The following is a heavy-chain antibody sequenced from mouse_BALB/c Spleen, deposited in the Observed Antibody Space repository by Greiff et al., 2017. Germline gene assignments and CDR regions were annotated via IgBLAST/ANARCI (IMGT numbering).Heavy chain of an antibody. CDR3: ARYYRYEDY. CDR1: GYTFTSYW. CDR2: INPSNGRT. Sequence: QVQLQQPGAELVKPGASLKLSCKASGYTFTSYWMHWVKQRPGQGLEWIGEINPSNGRTNYNEKFKSKATLTVDKSSSTAYMQLSSLTSEDSAVYYCARYYRYEDYWGQGTTLTVSS. D-gene: IGHD2-14*01. V-gene: IGHV1S81*02. J-gene: IGHJ2*01.